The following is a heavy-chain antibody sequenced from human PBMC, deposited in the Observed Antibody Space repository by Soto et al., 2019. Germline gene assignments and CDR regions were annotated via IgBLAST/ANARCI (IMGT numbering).Heavy chain of an antibody. CDR2: IRSKANSYAT. CDR1: GFTFSGSA. D-gene: IGHD2-2*01. CDR3: TRHDAQFDY. J-gene: IGHJ4*02. Sequence: EVQLVESGGGLVQPGGSLKLSCAASGFTFSGSAMHWVRQASGKGLEWVGRIRSKANSYATEYAASVKGRFTISRDDSKNTAYLQMNSLKTEDTAVYYCTRHDAQFDYWGQGTLVTVSS. V-gene: IGHV3-73*02.